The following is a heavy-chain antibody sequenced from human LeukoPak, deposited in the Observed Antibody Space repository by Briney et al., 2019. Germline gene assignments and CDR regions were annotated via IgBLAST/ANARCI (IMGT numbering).Heavy chain of an antibody. CDR1: GGSFSGYY. J-gene: IGHJ6*02. D-gene: IGHD6-13*01. Sequence: SESLSLTCAVYGGSFSGYYWSWIRQPPGKGLEWVGEINHSGSTNYNPSLKSRVTISVDTSKNQFSLKLSSETAADTAVYYCARGPHSSSWFYYYYGMDVWGQGTTVTVSS. CDR3: ARGPHSSSWFYYYYGMDV. V-gene: IGHV4-34*01. CDR2: INHSGST.